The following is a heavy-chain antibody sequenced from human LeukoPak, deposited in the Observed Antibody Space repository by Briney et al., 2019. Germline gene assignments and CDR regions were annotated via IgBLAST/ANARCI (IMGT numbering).Heavy chain of an antibody. CDR2: IYTSGST. CDR3: ARDLYDILTGYYYYMDV. V-gene: IGHV4-61*02. Sequence: SETLSLTCTVSGGSISSNTYYWSWIRQPAGKGLEWIGRIYTSGSTNYNPSLKSRVTISVDTSKNQFSLKLSSVTAADTAVYYCARDLYDILTGYYYYMDVWGKGTTVTVS. D-gene: IGHD3-9*01. CDR1: GGSISSNTYY. J-gene: IGHJ6*03.